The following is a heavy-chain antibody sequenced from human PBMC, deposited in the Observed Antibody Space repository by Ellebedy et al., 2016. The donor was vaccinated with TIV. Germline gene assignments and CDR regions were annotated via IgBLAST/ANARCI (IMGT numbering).Heavy chain of an antibody. J-gene: IGHJ4*02. CDR2: IYTSGST. D-gene: IGHD6-6*01. V-gene: IGHV4-61*02. CDR3: ARERIAARRGGYIDY. CDR1: GGSISSGSYY. Sequence: SETLSLXXTVSGGSISSGSYYWSWIRQPAGKGLEWIGRIYTSGSTNYNPSLKSRVTMSVDTSKNQFSLKLSSVTAADTAVYYCARERIAARRGGYIDYWGQGTLVTVSS.